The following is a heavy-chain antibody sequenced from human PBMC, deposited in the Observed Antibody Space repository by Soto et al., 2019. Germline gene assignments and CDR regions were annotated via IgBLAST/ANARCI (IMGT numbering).Heavy chain of an antibody. J-gene: IGHJ6*02. CDR1: GGSISSYY. Sequence: LSLTCTVSGGSISSYYCSWIRQAAGKGLEWIGRIDTSGTTNYNPSLRSRVTMSVDASKNQFSLNLSSVTAADTAVYFCARGPRGYVYYHGMDVWGQGTTVTVSS. D-gene: IGHD3-16*01. V-gene: IGHV4-4*07. CDR3: ARGPRGYVYYHGMDV. CDR2: IDTSGTT.